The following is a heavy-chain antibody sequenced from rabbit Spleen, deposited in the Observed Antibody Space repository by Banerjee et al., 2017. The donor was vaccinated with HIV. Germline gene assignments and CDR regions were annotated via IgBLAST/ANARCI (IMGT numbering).Heavy chain of an antibody. V-gene: IGHV1S45*01. CDR1: GFSFSDRDV. CDR2: INTYTGKP. CDR3: SRDLASVLGWYFNL. Sequence: QEQLVESGGGLVQPEGSLTLNYKASGFSFSDRDVMCWGRQAPGKGLQWIACINTYTGKPISVSWPKCRFTISRSSSTTVSLQRSCLTSSASSIYFCSRDLASVLGWYFNLWGPRTLVTVS. D-gene: IGHD3-1*01. J-gene: IGHJ4*01.